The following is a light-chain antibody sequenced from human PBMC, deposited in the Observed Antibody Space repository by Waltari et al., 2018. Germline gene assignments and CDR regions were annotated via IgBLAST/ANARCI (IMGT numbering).Light chain of an antibody. Sequence: QSALTQPASVSGSPGQSIPIPCTGTGSDIGVYKLFSWYQQHPGKVPRFIIYNINERPSRISSRFSGSKSGNTASLTISGLQPDDEADYYCGSYRGSNIYVFGTGTKVTVL. CDR1: GSDIGVYKL. CDR2: NIN. J-gene: IGLJ1*01. V-gene: IGLV2-14*03. CDR3: GSYRGSNIYV.